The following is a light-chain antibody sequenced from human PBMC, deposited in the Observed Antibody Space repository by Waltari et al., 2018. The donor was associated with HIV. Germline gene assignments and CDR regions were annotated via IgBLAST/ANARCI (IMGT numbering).Light chain of an antibody. CDR1: TGSAPTTSY. J-gene: IGLJ3*02. V-gene: IGLV8-61*01. CDR3: GLYMGSGLRV. Sequence: QTVVTQEPSFHVSPGGTVPLTCCLPTGSAPTTSYPSWYQPTPGQAPRTLIYSTNTRTSGVPDRFSGSILGNKAALTITGAQADDESDYYCGLYMGSGLRVFGGGTKLTVL. CDR2: STN.